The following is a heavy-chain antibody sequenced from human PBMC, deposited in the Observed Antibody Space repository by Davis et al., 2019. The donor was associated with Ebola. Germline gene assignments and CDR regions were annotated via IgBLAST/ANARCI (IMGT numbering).Heavy chain of an antibody. CDR2: INPNSGGT. J-gene: IGHJ6*04. CDR1: VYTFTGYY. CDR3: ATQRITMIVVAMDGMDV. V-gene: IGHV1-2*06. Sequence: ASVTVSCKASVYTFTGYYMHWVRQPPGQGLEWMGRINPNSGGTNYAQKFQGRVTMTRDTSISTAYMELSRLRSDDTAVYYCATQRITMIVVAMDGMDVWGKGTTVTVSS. D-gene: IGHD3-22*01.